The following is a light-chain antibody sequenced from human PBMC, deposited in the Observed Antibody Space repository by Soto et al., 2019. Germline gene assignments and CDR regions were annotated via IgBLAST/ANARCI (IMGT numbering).Light chain of an antibody. V-gene: IGLV1-47*01. CDR2: RNN. CDR3: AAWDDRLRGLYV. CDR1: SSNIGTNY. J-gene: IGLJ1*01. Sequence: QSVLTQPPSASGTPWQRVTISCSGSSSNIGTNYVYWYQQLPGTAPKLLIYRNNQRPSGVPDRFSGSKSGTSASLAISGLRSEDEADYYCAAWDDRLRGLYVFGIGTKLTVL.